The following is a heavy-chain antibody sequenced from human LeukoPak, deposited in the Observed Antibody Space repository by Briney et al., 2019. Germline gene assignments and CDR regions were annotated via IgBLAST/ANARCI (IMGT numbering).Heavy chain of an antibody. CDR3: ARGITYYYDSSGYYDDY. V-gene: IGHV4-59*01. CDR1: GGSISSSY. J-gene: IGHJ4*02. Sequence: SETLSLTCTVSGGSISSSYWSWIRQSPGEGLEWIGYIYHTGSTNYNPSLKSRVTILVDTSKNQFSLKLISVTAADTAVYYCARGITYYYDSSGYYDDYWGQGTLVTVSS. CDR2: IYHTGST. D-gene: IGHD3-22*01.